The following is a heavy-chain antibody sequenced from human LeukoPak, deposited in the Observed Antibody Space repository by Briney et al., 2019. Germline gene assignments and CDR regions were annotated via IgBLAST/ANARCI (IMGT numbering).Heavy chain of an antibody. J-gene: IGHJ6*03. V-gene: IGHV3-53*01. CDR2: IYSGGST. CDR3: TRGGLAAAGRAPYYYCMDV. CDR1: GFIVSTNC. Sequence: GGSLRLSCAASGFIVSTNCMSWVRQAPGKGLEWVSVIYSGGSTFYADSVKGRFIISRDNAKNSLYLQMNSLRAEDTALYYCTRGGLAAAGRAPYYYCMDVWGKGTTVTVSS. D-gene: IGHD6-13*01.